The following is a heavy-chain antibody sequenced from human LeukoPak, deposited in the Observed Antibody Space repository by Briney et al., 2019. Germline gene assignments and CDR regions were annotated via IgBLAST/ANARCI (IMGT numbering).Heavy chain of an antibody. Sequence: PSETLSLTCTVSGGSISGYYWSWIRQPPGKGLEWIGYIYYSGSTNYNPSLKSRVTISVDTSKNQFSLKLSSVTAADTAVYYCARRYYYDSSGTFGYWGQGTLVTVSS. CDR3: ARRYYYDSSGTFGY. D-gene: IGHD3-22*01. V-gene: IGHV4-59*01. J-gene: IGHJ4*02. CDR1: GGSISGYY. CDR2: IYYSGST.